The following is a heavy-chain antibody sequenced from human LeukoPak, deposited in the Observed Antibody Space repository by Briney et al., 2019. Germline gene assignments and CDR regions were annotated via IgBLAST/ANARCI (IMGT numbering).Heavy chain of an antibody. Sequence: GGSLRLSCAASGFTFDDYGMSWVRQAPGKGLEWVSGINWNGGSTGYADSVKGRFTISRDNSKNTLYLQMNSLRAEDTAVYYCAKDTLSYYYGSGSYYHPNELDYWGQGTLVTVSS. CDR1: GFTFDDYG. J-gene: IGHJ4*02. V-gene: IGHV3-20*04. D-gene: IGHD3-10*01. CDR2: INWNGGST. CDR3: AKDTLSYYYGSGSYYHPNELDY.